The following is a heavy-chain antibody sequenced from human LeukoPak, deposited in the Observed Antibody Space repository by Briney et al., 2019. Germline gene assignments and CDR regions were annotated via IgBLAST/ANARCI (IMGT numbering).Heavy chain of an antibody. J-gene: IGHJ3*02. D-gene: IGHD1-26*01. Sequence: GASVKVSCKASGYTFTSYDINWVRQATGQGLEWMGWMNPNSGNTGYAQKFQGRVTITRNTSISTAYMELSSLRSEDTAVYYCARFRPIVGDAFDIWGQGTMVTVSS. CDR1: GYTFTSYD. V-gene: IGHV1-8*03. CDR2: MNPNSGNT. CDR3: ARFRPIVGDAFDI.